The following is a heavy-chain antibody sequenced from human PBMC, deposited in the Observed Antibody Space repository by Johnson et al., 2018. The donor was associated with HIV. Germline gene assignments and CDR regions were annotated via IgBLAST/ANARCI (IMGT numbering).Heavy chain of an antibody. Sequence: QVQVLESGGGLVKPGGSLRLTCAASGFTFSDYYMSWIRQAPGKGLEWVSYISSSGSTIYYADSVKGRFTISRDNAKNSLYLQMNSLRAEDTAVYYCANSADYGDYGSPDAFDIWCQGTMVTVSS. D-gene: IGHD4-17*01. CDR2: ISSSGSTI. J-gene: IGHJ3*02. CDR3: ANSADYGDYGSPDAFDI. CDR1: GFTFSDYY. V-gene: IGHV3-11*04.